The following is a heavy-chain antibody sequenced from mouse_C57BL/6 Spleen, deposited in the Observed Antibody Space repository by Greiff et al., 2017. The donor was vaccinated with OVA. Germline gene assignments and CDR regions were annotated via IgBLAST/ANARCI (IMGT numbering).Heavy chain of an antibody. CDR1: GFTFSDYY. CDR3: ARRGAQAPFDY. D-gene: IGHD3-2*02. CDR2: ISNGGGST. V-gene: IGHV5-12*01. J-gene: IGHJ2*01. Sequence: EVKLMESGGGLVQPGGSLKLSCAASGFTFSDYYMYWVRQTPEKRLEWVAYISNGGGSTYYPDTVKGRFTISRDNAKNTLYLQMSRLKSEDTAMYYCARRGAQAPFDYWGQGTTLTVSS.